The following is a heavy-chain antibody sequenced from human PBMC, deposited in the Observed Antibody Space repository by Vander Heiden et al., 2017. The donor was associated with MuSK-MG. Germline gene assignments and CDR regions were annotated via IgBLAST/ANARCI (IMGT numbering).Heavy chain of an antibody. CDR2: IRYDGSNK. Sequence: QVQLVASGGGVVQPGGSLRLFCAASGFTFSSSGMYWVRQAPGKGLEWVAFIRYDGSNKYYAEPVKGRVSISRDNSKNTLYLLMKRLRAEETPVYYCAKEGRVRFGGVVIKGGFDYWCEGTLVNVYS. D-gene: IGHD3-3*01. V-gene: IGHV3-30*02. CDR3: AKEGRVRFGGVVIKGGFDY. CDR1: GFTFSSSG. J-gene: IGHJ4*02.